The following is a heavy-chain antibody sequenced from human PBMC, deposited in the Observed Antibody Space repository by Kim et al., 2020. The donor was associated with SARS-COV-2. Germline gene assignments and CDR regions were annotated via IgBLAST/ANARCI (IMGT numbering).Heavy chain of an antibody. Sequence: ASVKVSCKASGYSFISYTIYWVRQAPGQTFEWMGWINPANGNTRYSQKFQGRVIISRETSANTAYMELSSLTSEDSAIYYCARGTNLLLHYDYWGQGTLV. CDR3: ARGTNLLLHYDY. V-gene: IGHV1-3*01. CDR2: INPANGNT. D-gene: IGHD2-15*01. J-gene: IGHJ4*02. CDR1: GYSFISYT.